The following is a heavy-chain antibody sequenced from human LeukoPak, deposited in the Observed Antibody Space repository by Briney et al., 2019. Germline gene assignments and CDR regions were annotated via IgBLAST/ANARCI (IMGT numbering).Heavy chain of an antibody. V-gene: IGHV1-18*01. J-gene: IGHJ3*02. CDR2: ISAYNGNT. Sequence: ASVKVSCKASGYTFTSYGISWVRQAPGQGREWMGWISAYNGNTNYAQKLQGRVTMTRDMSTSTVYMELSSLRSEETAGYYRARDRVLLGHDAFDIWGQGTMVTVSS. D-gene: IGHD2-15*01. CDR3: ARDRVLLGHDAFDI. CDR1: GYTFTSYG.